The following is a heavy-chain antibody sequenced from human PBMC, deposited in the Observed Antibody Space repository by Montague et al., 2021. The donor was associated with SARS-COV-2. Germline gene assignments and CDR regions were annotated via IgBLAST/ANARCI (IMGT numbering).Heavy chain of an antibody. Sequence: SETLSLTCTVSGGSISSYYWSWIRQPPGKGLEWIGYIYYSGSTNYNPSLKSRVTISVDTSKNQFSLKLSSVTAADTAVYYCARGFDYWGRGTLVTVSS. CDR2: IYYSGST. CDR1: GGSISSYY. J-gene: IGHJ4*02. V-gene: IGHV4-59*01. CDR3: ARGFDY.